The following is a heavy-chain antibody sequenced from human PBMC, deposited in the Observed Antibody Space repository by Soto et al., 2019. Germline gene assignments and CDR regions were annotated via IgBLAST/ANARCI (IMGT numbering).Heavy chain of an antibody. J-gene: IGHJ4*02. D-gene: IGHD3-10*01. CDR3: ARVAQNRELPDY. CDR1: GGSISSYY. CDR2: IYYSGST. V-gene: IGHV4-59*12. Sequence: PSETLSLTCTVSGGSISSYYWSWIRQPPGKGLEWIGYIYYSGSTNYNPSLKSRVTISVDTSKNQFSLKLSSVTAADTAVYYCARVAQNRELPDYWGQGTLVTVSS.